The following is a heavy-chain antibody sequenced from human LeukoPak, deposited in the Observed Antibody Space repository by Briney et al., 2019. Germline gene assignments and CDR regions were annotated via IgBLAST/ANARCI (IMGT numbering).Heavy chain of an antibody. CDR3: ARHPGYGDYVVYYYYYMDV. CDR2: IYYSGST. D-gene: IGHD4-17*01. Sequence: PSETLSLTCTVSGGSISSSSYYWGWIRQPPGKGLEWNGSIYYSGSTYYNPSLKSRVTISVDTSKNQFSLKLSSVTAADTAVYYCARHPGYGDYVVYYYYYMDVWGKGTTVTVSS. CDR1: GGSISSSSYY. V-gene: IGHV4-39*01. J-gene: IGHJ6*03.